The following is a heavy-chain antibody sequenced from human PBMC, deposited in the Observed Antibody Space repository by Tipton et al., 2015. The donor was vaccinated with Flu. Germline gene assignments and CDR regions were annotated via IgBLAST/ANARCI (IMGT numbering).Heavy chain of an antibody. Sequence: TLSLTCTVSGDSMRRDYFWGWIRQAPGKGLEWIGNNHYSGSPHYNPSLKSRVTISVDTSKNQFSLSVSSVTAADTTVYYCARRDYSNDVSDPKNWFDPWGQGALVTVAS. CDR2: NHYSGSP. CDR3: ARRDYSNDVSDPKNWFDP. J-gene: IGHJ5*02. CDR1: GDSMRRDYF. V-gene: IGHV4-38-2*02. D-gene: IGHD4-11*01.